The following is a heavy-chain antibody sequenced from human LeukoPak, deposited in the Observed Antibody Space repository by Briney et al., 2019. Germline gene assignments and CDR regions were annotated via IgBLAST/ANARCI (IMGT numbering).Heavy chain of an antibody. D-gene: IGHD6-13*01. J-gene: IGHJ4*02. V-gene: IGHV4-4*07. CDR1: GASIRHYY. CDR2: IVPSGST. CDR3: AKEGAAPGPDFDY. Sequence: SETLSLTCSVSGASIRHYYWSWIRQPAGKGLEWIGRIVPSGSTDYNPSLKSRVTMSVDTSKSQFSLKLNSVTAADTAVYYCAKEGAAPGPDFDYWGQGTLVIVSS.